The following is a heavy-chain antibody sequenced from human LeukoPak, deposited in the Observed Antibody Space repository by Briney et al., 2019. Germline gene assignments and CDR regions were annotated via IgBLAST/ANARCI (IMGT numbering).Heavy chain of an antibody. D-gene: IGHD6-19*01. J-gene: IGHJ4*02. CDR2: ITSSGGST. Sequence: PGGSLRLSCAASGFTFSSYAMSWVRQAPGKGLEWVSVITSSGGSTYYADSVKGRFTISRDNPKNTLYLQMNSLRAEDTAVYYCAKRVSYSSVWYYFDYWGQGTLVTVSS. CDR3: AKRVSYSSVWYYFDY. CDR1: GFTFSSYA. V-gene: IGHV3-23*01.